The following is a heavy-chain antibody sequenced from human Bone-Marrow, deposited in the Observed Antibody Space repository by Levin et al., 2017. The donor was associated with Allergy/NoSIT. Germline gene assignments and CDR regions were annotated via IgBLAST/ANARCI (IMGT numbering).Heavy chain of an antibody. Sequence: AGGSLRLSCTASGFTFGNYAMSWFRKAPGKGLEWVGFIRSTAFGGTTDYVASVRGRFSISRDDSKSVAYLQMSNLKTEDTAVYYCARSDLLWFGQLLDAFDIWGQGTMVTVSS. CDR2: IRSTAFGGTT. V-gene: IGHV3-49*03. D-gene: IGHD3-10*01. CDR1: GFTFGNYA. CDR3: ARSDLLWFGQLLDAFDI. J-gene: IGHJ3*02.